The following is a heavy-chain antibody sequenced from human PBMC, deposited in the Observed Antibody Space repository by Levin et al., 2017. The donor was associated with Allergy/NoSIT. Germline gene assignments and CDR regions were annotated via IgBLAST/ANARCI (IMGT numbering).Heavy chain of an antibody. CDR3: VREITAANTDWFDP. V-gene: IGHV4-61*01. J-gene: IGHJ5*02. CDR2: IYYTGST. CDR1: GVSVSSGSYY. Sequence: PSETLSLTCTVSGVSVSSGSYYWSWIRQPPGKGLEWIGYIYYTGSTNYNPSLKSRVTISVDTSKNQFSLKLGSVTAADTAVYYCVREITAANTDWFDPWGQGILVTVSS. D-gene: IGHD6-13*01.